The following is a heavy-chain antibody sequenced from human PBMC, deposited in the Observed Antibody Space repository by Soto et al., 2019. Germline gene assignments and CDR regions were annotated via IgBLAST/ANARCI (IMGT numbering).Heavy chain of an antibody. V-gene: IGHV4-39*01. D-gene: IGHD3-10*01. J-gene: IGHJ4*02. Sequence: SETLSLTCTVSGGSISSGGYYWSWIRQHPGKGLEWIGYIYYSGSTYYNPSLKSRVTISVDTSKNQFSLKLSSVTAADTAVYYCARLVVRGVTDDYWGQGTLVTVSS. CDR3: ARLVVRGVTDDY. CDR2: IYYSGST. CDR1: GGSISSGGYY.